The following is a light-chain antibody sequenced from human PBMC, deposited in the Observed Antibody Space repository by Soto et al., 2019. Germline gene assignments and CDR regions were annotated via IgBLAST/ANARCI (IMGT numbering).Light chain of an antibody. CDR2: WAS. Sequence: DIVMTQSPDSLAVSLGARATINCKSSQSVLYSSNDRDSLAWYQQKPGLPPKLLIYWASIRASGVPDRFSGGGSGTDFTLTISSLQAEDVAVYYCQQYYSTMYTFGQGTKVDIK. V-gene: IGKV4-1*01. CDR3: QQYYSTMYT. J-gene: IGKJ2*01. CDR1: QSVLYSSNDRDS.